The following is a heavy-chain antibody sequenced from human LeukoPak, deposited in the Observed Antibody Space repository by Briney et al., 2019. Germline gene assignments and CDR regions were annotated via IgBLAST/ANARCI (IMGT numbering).Heavy chain of an antibody. Sequence: GGSLRLSCAASGFTFSDYFMTWIRQAPGKGLEWVSYISSSDGTIYYADSVKGRFTISRDNAKNSLYLQMNSLRAEDSAVYYCARHLFRQWLIFDYWGQGILVTVPS. D-gene: IGHD6-19*01. CDR3: ARHLFRQWLIFDY. CDR2: ISSSDGTI. CDR1: GFTFSDYF. V-gene: IGHV3-11*01. J-gene: IGHJ4*02.